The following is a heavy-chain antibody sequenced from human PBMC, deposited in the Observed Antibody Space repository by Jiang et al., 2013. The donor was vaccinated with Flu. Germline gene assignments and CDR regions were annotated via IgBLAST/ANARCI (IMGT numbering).Heavy chain of an antibody. J-gene: IGHJ5*02. Sequence: ETLSLTCTVSGGSMSGSYRSWIRQSADKGLEWIGRIYTSGTNNYNPSLESRVSLSIDTSKNQFSLRLTSVTAADTAVYYCAKDFSSWSRGDWFDPWGQGILVTVSA. D-gene: IGHD6-13*01. CDR1: GGSMSGSY. V-gene: IGHV4-4*07. CDR2: IYTSGTN. CDR3: AKDFSSWSRGDWFDP.